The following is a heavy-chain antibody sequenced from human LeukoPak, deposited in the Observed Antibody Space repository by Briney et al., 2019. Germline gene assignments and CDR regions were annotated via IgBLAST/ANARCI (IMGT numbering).Heavy chain of an antibody. CDR3: AKSNGYGLVDI. CDR1: GYSISSGYY. CDR2: IFYSGST. J-gene: IGHJ3*02. V-gene: IGHV4-38-2*02. D-gene: IGHD3-10*01. Sequence: PSGTLSLTCTVSGYSISSGYYWGWIRQPPGKGLEWIGNIFYSGSTYYSPSLKSRVTISLDTSRNQFSLKLTSVTAADTAVYYCAKSNGYGLVDIWGQGTMVTVSS.